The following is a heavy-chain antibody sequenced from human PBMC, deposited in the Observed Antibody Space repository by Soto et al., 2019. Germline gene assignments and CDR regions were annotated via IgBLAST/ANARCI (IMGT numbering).Heavy chain of an antibody. Sequence: DVQLLESGGGLAQPGGSLRLSCAASGFSFSSYAMLWVRQAPGKGLEWVAVISARGGSSYFADSVKGRFTLSRDNSKNVLSLEMNSLRAEDTAIYFCAKGSIEYSASVDNWGQGTLVVVSS. D-gene: IGHD5-12*01. CDR3: AKGSIEYSASVDN. V-gene: IGHV3-23*01. J-gene: IGHJ4*02. CDR2: ISARGGSS. CDR1: GFSFSSYA.